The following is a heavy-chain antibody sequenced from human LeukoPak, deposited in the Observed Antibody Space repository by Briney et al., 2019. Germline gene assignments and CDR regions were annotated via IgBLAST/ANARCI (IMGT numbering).Heavy chain of an antibody. Sequence: ASVKVSCKASGYLFTGYYIHWVRQAPGQGLEWMGWIDPNSGGTDYSQKFQGRVTMTRDTSNSTAHMELHRLTSDDTAMYYCARDWFVSGYYAYWGQGTLVTVSS. CDR2: IDPNSGGT. J-gene: IGHJ4*02. V-gene: IGHV1-2*02. CDR3: ARDWFVSGYYAY. CDR1: GYLFTGYY. D-gene: IGHD3-22*01.